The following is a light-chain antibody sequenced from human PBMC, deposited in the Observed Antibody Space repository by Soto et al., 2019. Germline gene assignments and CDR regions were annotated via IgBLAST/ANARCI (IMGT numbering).Light chain of an antibody. J-gene: IGKJ1*01. CDR2: ADS. CDR3: QQYETYSPT. CDR1: QSVSGY. Sequence: EIVLTQSPATLSLSPGETATLSCRASQSVSGYIGWYQQKPGQAPRLLIYADSNRATGIPARFSGSGSGTEFTLTISSLHPDDFATYYCQQYETYSPTFGQGTKVDIK. V-gene: IGKV3-11*01.